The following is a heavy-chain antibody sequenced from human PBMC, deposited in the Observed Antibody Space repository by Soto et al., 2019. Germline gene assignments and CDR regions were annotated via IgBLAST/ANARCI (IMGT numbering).Heavy chain of an antibody. Sequence: QVQLVESGGGVVQPGRSLRLSCAASGFPFSSYAMHWVREAPGKGLEWVAVISYDGSNKYYADSVKGRFTISRENSASTLYLQINSRRPEDTALYYCVGGQYYFDYRGQGTLVTVSP. CDR3: VGGQYYFDY. J-gene: IGHJ4*02. CDR2: ISYDGSNK. D-gene: IGHD3-10*01. CDR1: GFPFSSYA. V-gene: IGHV3-30*03.